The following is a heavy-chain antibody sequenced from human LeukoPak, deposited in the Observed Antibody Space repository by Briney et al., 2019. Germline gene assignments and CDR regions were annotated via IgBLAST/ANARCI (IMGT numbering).Heavy chain of an antibody. CDR2: IYYSGNT. Sequence: SETLSLTCTVSGGSISSSSYYWGWIRQPPGKGLEWIGSIYYSGNTYYNPSLKSRVTISVDTSKNQFSLKLSSVTAADTAVYYCARDPISQFIPAADYWGQGTLVTVSS. J-gene: IGHJ4*02. CDR3: ARDPISQFIPAADY. D-gene: IGHD2-2*01. V-gene: IGHV4-39*07. CDR1: GGSISSSSYY.